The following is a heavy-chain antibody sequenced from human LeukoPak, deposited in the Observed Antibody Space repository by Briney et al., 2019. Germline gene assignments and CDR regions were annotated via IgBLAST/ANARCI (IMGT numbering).Heavy chain of an antibody. J-gene: IGHJ3*02. D-gene: IGHD6-19*01. CDR3: ARGDSSGWSDAFDI. CDR1: SGSISSYY. V-gene: IGHV4-59*01. CDR2: IYSSGST. Sequence: PSETLSLTCTVSSGSISSYYWSWIRQPPGRGLEWIGYIYSSGSTNYNPSLKSRVTISVDTSKNQFSLKLSSVTAADTAVYYCARGDSSGWSDAFDIWGQGTMVTVSS.